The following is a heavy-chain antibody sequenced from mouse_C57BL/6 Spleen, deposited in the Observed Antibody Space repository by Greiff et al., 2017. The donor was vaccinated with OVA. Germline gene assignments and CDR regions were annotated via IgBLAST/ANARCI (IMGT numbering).Heavy chain of an antibody. Sequence: QVQLQQSGAELVRPGSSVKLSCKASGYTFTSYWMDWVKQRPGQGLEWIGNIYPSDSETHYNQKFKDKATLTVDKSSSTAYMQLSSLTSEDSAVYYCARSKPTYYYGSSLYYFDYGGQGTTLTVSS. CDR2: IYPSDSET. CDR1: GYTFTSYW. D-gene: IGHD1-1*01. V-gene: IGHV1-61*01. J-gene: IGHJ2*01. CDR3: ARSKPTYYYGSSLYYFDY.